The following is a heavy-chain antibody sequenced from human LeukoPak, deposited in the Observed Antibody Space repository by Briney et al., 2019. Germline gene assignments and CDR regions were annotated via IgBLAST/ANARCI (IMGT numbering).Heavy chain of an antibody. D-gene: IGHD3-9*01. V-gene: IGHV3-23*01. CDR2: ISGSGGST. Sequence: GGSLRLSCAASGFTFSSYAMSWVRQAPGKGLEWVSAISGSGGSTYYADSVKGRFTISRDNSKNTLYLQMNSLRAEDTAVYYCAKERSDILTGYYYFDYWGQGTLVTVSS. CDR1: GFTFSSYA. J-gene: IGHJ4*02. CDR3: AKERSDILTGYYYFDY.